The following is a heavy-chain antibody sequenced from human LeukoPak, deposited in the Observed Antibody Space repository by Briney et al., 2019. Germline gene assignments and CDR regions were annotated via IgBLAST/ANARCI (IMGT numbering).Heavy chain of an antibody. V-gene: IGHV4-59*01. J-gene: IGHJ6*03. Sequence: PSETLSLTCTVSGGSISSYYWSWIRQPPGKGLEWIGYIYYSGSTNYNPSLKSRVTIPVDTSKNQFSLKLSSVTAADTAVYYCARDIGKSSGSYYRRYYYYMDVWGKGTTVTVSS. CDR3: ARDIGKSSGSYYRRYYYYMDV. CDR1: GGSISSYY. D-gene: IGHD1-26*01. CDR2: IYYSGST.